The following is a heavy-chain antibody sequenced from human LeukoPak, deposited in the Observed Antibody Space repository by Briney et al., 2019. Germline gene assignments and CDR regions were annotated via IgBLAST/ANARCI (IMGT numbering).Heavy chain of an antibody. J-gene: IGHJ4*02. Sequence: SETLSLTCAVYGGSFSGYYWSWIRQPPGKGLEWIGYIYYSGSTNYNPSLKSRVTISVDTSKNQFSLKLSSVTAADTAVYYCARVGVGYSYGYELYYFDYWGQGTLVTVSS. CDR3: ARVGVGYSYGYELYYFDY. CDR2: IYYSGST. CDR1: GGSFSGYY. V-gene: IGHV4-59*01. D-gene: IGHD5-18*01.